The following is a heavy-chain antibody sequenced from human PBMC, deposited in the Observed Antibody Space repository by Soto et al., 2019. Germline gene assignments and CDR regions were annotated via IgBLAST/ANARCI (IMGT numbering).Heavy chain of an antibody. Sequence: PSETLSLTCAVYGGSFSGYFWSWIRQPPGKGLEWIGEINHSESTNYNPSLKSRVTISVDRSKNQFSLKLSSVTAADTAVYYCAREVSPDCSGGACLDGFDIWGQGTMFTVS. CDR3: AREVSPDCSGGACLDGFDI. CDR1: GGSFSGYF. D-gene: IGHD2-15*01. V-gene: IGHV4-34*01. J-gene: IGHJ3*02. CDR2: INHSEST.